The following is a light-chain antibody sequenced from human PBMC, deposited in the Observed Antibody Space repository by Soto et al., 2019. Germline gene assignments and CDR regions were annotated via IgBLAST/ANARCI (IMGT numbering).Light chain of an antibody. V-gene: IGLV2-14*01. J-gene: IGLJ1*01. CDR1: SSDVGGYNY. Sequence: QAALTQPASVSGSPVQSITIACTGTSSDVGGYNYVSWYQQHPGKAPKLMIYEVSNRPSGVSNRSSGSKSGNTASLTISGLQAEDEADYYCSSYTSSTFYVFGTGTKVTVL. CDR3: SSYTSSTFYV. CDR2: EVS.